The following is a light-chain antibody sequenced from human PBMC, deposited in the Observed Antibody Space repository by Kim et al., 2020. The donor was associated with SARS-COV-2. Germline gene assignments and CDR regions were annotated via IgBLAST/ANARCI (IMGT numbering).Light chain of an antibody. V-gene: IGKV1-33*01. J-gene: IGKJ4*01. CDR1: QDVTNY. CDR3: QHYDDLPPT. Sequence: DIQMTQSPSSLSASVGDTVTITCQASQDVTNYLNWFQQKPGKAPQLLIYDASTLETGVPSRFSGSGSGTEFTFTISSLQPEDVATYYCQHYDDLPPTFGGGTKVDIK. CDR2: DAS.